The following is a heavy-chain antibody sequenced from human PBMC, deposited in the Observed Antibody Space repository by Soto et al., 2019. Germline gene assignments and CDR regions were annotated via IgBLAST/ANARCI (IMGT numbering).Heavy chain of an antibody. CDR2: VSAGRGRT. CDR1: GFTFSAYA. J-gene: IGHJ3*02. CDR3: SQDANGASVGWFDM. V-gene: IGHV3-23*01. D-gene: IGHD4-17*01. Sequence: EVQLLESGGGLVQPGGSLRLSCAASGFTFSAYAMSWVRQTPGKGLEWVSSVSAGRGRTYYADSVKGRFTISSDNSKNTLYLQRNSLRAEDTAVYYCSQDANGASVGWFDMWGQGTMVTVSS.